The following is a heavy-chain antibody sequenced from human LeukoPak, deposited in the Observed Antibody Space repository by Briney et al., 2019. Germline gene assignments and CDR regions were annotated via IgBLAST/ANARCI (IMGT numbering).Heavy chain of an antibody. D-gene: IGHD1-14*01. CDR1: GGSISSSSYY. CDR2: IYYSGST. V-gene: IGHV4-39*01. Sequence: PSETLSLTCTVSGGSISSSSYYWGWIRQPPGKGLEWIGSIYYSGSTYYNPSLKSRVTISVDTSKNQFSLKLSSVTAADTAVYYCARRYRWFDPWGQGTLVTVSS. CDR3: ARRYRWFDP. J-gene: IGHJ5*02.